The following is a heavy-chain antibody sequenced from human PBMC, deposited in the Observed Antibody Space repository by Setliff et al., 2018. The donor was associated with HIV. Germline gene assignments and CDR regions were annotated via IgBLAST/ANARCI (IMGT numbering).Heavy chain of an antibody. D-gene: IGHD6-13*01. CDR2: ISAGGYT. CDR1: GGSISIYY. V-gene: IGHV4-4*07. J-gene: IGHJ5*01. CDR3: ARDQGRPTGSWWDQASSWYLDS. Sequence: NPSETLSLTCTVSGGSISIYYWSWIRQLPGEGLEWIGRISAGGYTYYNPSLQSRVTMSVDMSKNQFSLKLTSVTAADTAIYFCARDQGRPTGSWWDQASSWYLDSWGQGVLVTVS.